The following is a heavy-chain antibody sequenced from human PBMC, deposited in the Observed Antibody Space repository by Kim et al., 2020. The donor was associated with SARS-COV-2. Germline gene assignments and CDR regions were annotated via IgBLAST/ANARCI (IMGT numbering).Heavy chain of an antibody. V-gene: IGHV3-49*04. CDR2: IRSKAYGGTT. J-gene: IGHJ5*02. Sequence: GGSLRLSCTASGFTFGDYAMSWVRQAPGKGLEWVGFIRSKAYGGTTEYAASVKGRFTISRDDSKSIAYLQMNSLKTEDTAVYYCTREGGWYNEQNWFDPWGQGTLVTVSS. CDR3: TREGGWYNEQNWFDP. CDR1: GFTFGDYA. D-gene: IGHD6-19*01.